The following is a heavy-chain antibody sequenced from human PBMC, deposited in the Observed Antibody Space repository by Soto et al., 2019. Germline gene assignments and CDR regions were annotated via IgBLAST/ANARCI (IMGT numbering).Heavy chain of an antibody. J-gene: IGHJ5*02. V-gene: IGHV5-10-1*01. D-gene: IGHD5-18*01. CDR3: ARHPPRDSYCYVNWFDP. CDR2: IDPSDSYT. Sequence: GESLKISCKGSGYSFTSYWISWVRQMPGKGLEWMGRIDPSDSYTNYSPSFQGHVTISADKSISTAYLQWSSLKASDTAMYYCARHPPRDSYCYVNWFDPWGQGTLVTVSS. CDR1: GYSFTSYW.